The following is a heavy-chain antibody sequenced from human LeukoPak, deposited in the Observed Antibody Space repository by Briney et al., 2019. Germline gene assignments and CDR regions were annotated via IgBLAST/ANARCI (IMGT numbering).Heavy chain of an antibody. CDR1: GFTFSSYA. V-gene: IGHV3-23*01. CDR2: ISGSGGST. Sequence: PGGSLRLSCAASGFTFSSYAMSWVRQAPGKGLEWVSAISGSGGSTYYADSVKGRFTISRDNSKNTLYLQMNSLRAEDTAVYYCAKGRGVLPAATTFDYWGQGTLVTVSS. J-gene: IGHJ4*02. D-gene: IGHD2-2*01. CDR3: AKGRGVLPAATTFDY.